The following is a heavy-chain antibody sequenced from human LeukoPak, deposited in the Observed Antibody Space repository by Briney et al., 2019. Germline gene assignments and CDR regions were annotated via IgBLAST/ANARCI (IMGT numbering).Heavy chain of an antibody. D-gene: IGHD3-9*01. CDR1: GFTLSKYW. Sequence: GGSPRLSCAASGFTLSKYWMHWVRQAPGKGLAWVSRISSDGTTTAYADSVKGRFTISRDSAKNMLYLQMNSLRLEDTAMYYCASPGDNYAILGLDYWGQGTLVTVSS. V-gene: IGHV3-74*01. CDR2: ISSDGTTT. CDR3: ASPGDNYAILGLDY. J-gene: IGHJ4*02.